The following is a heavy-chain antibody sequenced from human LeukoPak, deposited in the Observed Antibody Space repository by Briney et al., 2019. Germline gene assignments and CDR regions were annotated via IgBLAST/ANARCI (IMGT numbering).Heavy chain of an antibody. CDR1: GYTFTGYY. J-gene: IGHJ4*02. CDR3: ARDRYSSGWGDY. CDR2: INPNSGGT. Sequence: ASVKVSCKASGYTFTGYYVHWVRQAPGQGLEWMGWINPNSGGTNYAQKFQGRVTMTRDTSISTAYMELSRLRSDDTAVYYCARDRYSSGWGDYWGQGTLVTVSS. D-gene: IGHD6-19*01. V-gene: IGHV1-2*02.